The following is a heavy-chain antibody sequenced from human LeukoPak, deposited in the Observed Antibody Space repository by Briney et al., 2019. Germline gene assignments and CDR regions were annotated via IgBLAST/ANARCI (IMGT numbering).Heavy chain of an antibody. J-gene: IGHJ4*02. D-gene: IGHD3-22*01. CDR2: ISYDGSNK. CDR1: GFTFGSYG. Sequence: GRSLRLSCAASGFTFGSYGMHWVRQAPGKGLEWVAVISYDGSNKYYADSVKGRFTISRDNSKNTLYLQMNSLRAEDTAVYYCAKDDSSGVGLDYWGQGTLVTVSA. V-gene: IGHV3-30*18. CDR3: AKDDSSGVGLDY.